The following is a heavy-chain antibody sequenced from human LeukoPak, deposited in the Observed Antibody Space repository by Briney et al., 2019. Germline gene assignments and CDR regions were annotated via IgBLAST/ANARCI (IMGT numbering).Heavy chain of an antibody. V-gene: IGHV4-59*08. D-gene: IGHD1-26*01. J-gene: IGHJ3*02. CDR3: ARPMISGSLNTFDI. Sequence: PSETLSLTCTVSGDSIRSYYWNWIRRPPGKGLEWIGYIYYTGSTSYNPSLKSRVTISLDTSKSQFSLRLTSVTAADTAVYYCARPMISGSLNTFDIWGQGTMVTVSS. CDR1: GDSIRSYY. CDR2: IYYTGST.